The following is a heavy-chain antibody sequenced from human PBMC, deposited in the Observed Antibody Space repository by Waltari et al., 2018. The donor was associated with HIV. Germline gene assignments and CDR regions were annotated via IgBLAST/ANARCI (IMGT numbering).Heavy chain of an antibody. Sequence: VQLVESGGGLVQPGGSLRLSCADSGFTFRNYWLSWVRPAPGKGLEWVANIKQDGSEKYYVDSVKGRFTISRDNAKNSLYLQMNSLRAEDTAVYYCARGKEIYYYGMDVWGQGTTVTVSS. V-gene: IGHV3-7*01. CDR2: IKQDGSEK. CDR1: GFTFRNYW. CDR3: ARGKEIYYYGMDV. J-gene: IGHJ6*02.